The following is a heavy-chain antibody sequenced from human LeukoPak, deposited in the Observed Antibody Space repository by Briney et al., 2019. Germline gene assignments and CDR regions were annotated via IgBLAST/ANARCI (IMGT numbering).Heavy chain of an antibody. V-gene: IGHV4-39*01. Sequence: SETLSLTCTVSGGSFSSSSYFWDWIRQAPGKGLEWIGTISYSGSTYYNPSLKSRVTMSVDTSKNQFSLKLSSVTAADTAVYYCARHIASIFGVLKPWGQGTLVTVSS. CDR2: ISYSGST. CDR1: GGSFSSSSYF. D-gene: IGHD3-3*01. J-gene: IGHJ5*02. CDR3: ARHIASIFGVLKP.